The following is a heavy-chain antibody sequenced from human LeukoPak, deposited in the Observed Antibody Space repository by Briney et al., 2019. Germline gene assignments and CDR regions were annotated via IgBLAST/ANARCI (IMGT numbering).Heavy chain of an antibody. CDR3: ARIDFWSGYYDFSPDY. CDR2: ISAYNGNT. V-gene: IGHV1-18*01. J-gene: IGHJ4*02. D-gene: IGHD3-3*01. CDR1: GGTFSSYA. Sequence: ASVKVSCKASGGTFSSYAISWVRQAPGQGLEWMGWISAYNGNTNYAQKLQGRVTMTTDTSTSTAYMELRSLRSDDTAVYYCARIDFWSGYYDFSPDYWGQGTLVTVSS.